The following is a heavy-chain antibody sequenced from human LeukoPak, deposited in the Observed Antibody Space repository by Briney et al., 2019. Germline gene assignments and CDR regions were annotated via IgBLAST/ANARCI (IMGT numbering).Heavy chain of an antibody. V-gene: IGHV3-30*18. CDR1: GFTFSSYG. J-gene: IGHJ4*02. CDR2: ISYDGSNK. CDR3: AKDLEYYGSGSSFDY. D-gene: IGHD3-10*01. Sequence: GGSLRLSCAASGFTFSSYGMHWVRQAPGKGLEWVAVISYDGSNKYYADSVKGRFTISRDNSKNTLYLQMNSLRAEDTAVYYCAKDLEYYGSGSSFDYWAREPWSPSPQ.